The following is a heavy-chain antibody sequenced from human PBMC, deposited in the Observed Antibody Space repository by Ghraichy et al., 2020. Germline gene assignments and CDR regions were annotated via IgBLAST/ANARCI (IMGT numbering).Heavy chain of an antibody. V-gene: IGHV4-59*11. CDR1: GDSITSHF. Sequence: SETLSLTCTVSGDSITSHFWSWIRQSPGKGLEWIGYIYHTGSRNYNPSLKGRLTMSVDTSKNQFSLKLRSVTAADTAVYYCARDMRRGDNEYYNGMDVWGQGTTFTVS. CDR3: ARDMRRGDNEYYNGMDV. CDR2: IYHTGSR. J-gene: IGHJ6*02. D-gene: IGHD3-16*01.